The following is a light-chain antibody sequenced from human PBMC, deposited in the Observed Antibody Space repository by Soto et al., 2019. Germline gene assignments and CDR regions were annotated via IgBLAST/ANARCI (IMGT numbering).Light chain of an antibody. CDR2: DVS. V-gene: IGKV1-5*01. Sequence: DIQITQSPSTLSASVGDRVTMTCRASQSIGDSLAWYQQKPGKAPYLLISDVSSLERGVPSRFSGSGSGTEFTLTISSMQPDDFATFYCQQYNGYSRTFGQGTKGDIK. CDR1: QSIGDS. CDR3: QQYNGYSRT. J-gene: IGKJ1*01.